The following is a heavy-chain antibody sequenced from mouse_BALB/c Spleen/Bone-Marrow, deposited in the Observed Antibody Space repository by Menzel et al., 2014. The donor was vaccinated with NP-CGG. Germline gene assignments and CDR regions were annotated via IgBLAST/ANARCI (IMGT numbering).Heavy chain of an antibody. Sequence: EVKLVESGGGLVKPGGSLKLSCAASGFAFSSYDMSWVRQTPEKRLEWVAYISSGGGSTYYPDTVKGRFTISRDNAKNTLYLQMSSLKSEDTAMYYCARTTPYARDYWGQGTSVTVSS. D-gene: IGHD5-5*01. J-gene: IGHJ4*01. V-gene: IGHV5-12-1*01. CDR1: GFAFSSYD. CDR2: ISSGGGST. CDR3: ARTTPYARDY.